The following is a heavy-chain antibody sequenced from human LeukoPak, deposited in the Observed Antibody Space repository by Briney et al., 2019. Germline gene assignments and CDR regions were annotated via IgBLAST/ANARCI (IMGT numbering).Heavy chain of an antibody. V-gene: IGHV3-7*05. J-gene: IGHJ3*02. CDR3: ATDRGYSSFDI. D-gene: IGHD5-18*01. CDR1: GFTFSTYW. CDR2: TKEDGSEK. Sequence: GGSLRLSCSASGFTFSTYWMNWVRQAPGKRLEWVASTKEDGSEKYYVGSVGGRFTISRDNAKNSLFLQMNSLRAEDTAVYYCATDRGYSSFDIWGQGTMVTVSS.